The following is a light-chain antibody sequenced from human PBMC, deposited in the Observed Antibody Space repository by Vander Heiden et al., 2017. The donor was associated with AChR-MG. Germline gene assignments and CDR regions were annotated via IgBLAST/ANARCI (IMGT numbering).Light chain of an antibody. CDR2: GNA. CDR3: STWDRSLTGRVV. Sequence: SSLTQEASVSGAVGHKVTLTCTRNNTNIRTYAVAWYQQIANGAPKTVIFGNALPAGITGRFSGSKSGTTASMVISGLLPEEEADYYCSTWDRSLTGRVVFGGGTKLTVL. CDR1: NTNIRTYA. V-gene: IGLV1-36*01. J-gene: IGLJ2*01.